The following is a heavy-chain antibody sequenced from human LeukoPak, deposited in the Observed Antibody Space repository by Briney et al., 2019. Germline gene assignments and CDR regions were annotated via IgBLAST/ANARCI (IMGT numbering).Heavy chain of an antibody. CDR1: GFIFSSYA. CDR3: TIPTVTTFYYYYGMDV. D-gene: IGHD4-11*01. J-gene: IGHJ6*02. Sequence: GGSLRLSCAASGFIFSSYAMSWVRQASGKGLEWVGRIRSKANSYATAYAASVKGRFTISRDDSKNTAYLQMNSLKTEDTAVYYCTIPTVTTFYYYYGMDVWGQGTTVTVSS. CDR2: IRSKANSYAT. V-gene: IGHV3-73*01.